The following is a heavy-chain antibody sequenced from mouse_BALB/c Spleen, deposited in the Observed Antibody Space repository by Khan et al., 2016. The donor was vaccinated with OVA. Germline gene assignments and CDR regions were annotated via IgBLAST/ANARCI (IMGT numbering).Heavy chain of an antibody. CDR1: GYTFINYW. Sequence: QVRLQQSGAELAKPGASVKMSSKASGYTFINYWILWVKQRPGQGLEWIGYIIPSTGYTEYNQNFKDKATLTADKSSSTAYMQLSSLTSEDSAVYYCARRGLRWDFDYWGQGTTLTVSS. CDR3: ARRGLRWDFDY. V-gene: IGHV1-7*01. D-gene: IGHD1-1*01. CDR2: IIPSTGYT. J-gene: IGHJ2*01.